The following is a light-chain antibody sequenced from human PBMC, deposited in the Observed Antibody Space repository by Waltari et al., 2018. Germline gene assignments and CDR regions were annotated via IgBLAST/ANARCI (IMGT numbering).Light chain of an antibody. CDR1: RSNIRDNA. CDR3: ATWDDNLNGWV. CDR2: YDD. Sequence: QSVLTQPPSVSEAPRQRVTISCSGSRSNIRDNAVAWYQQIPGRAPKLLIYYDDVLPSGVSDRFSGSKSGTSASLAITGLQSDDEADYYCATWDDNLNGWVFGGGTKLTVL. V-gene: IGLV1-36*01. J-gene: IGLJ3*02.